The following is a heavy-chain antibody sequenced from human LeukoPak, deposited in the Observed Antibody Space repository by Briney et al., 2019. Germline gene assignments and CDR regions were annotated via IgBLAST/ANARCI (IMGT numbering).Heavy chain of an antibody. D-gene: IGHD6-25*01. Sequence: PGGSLRLSCAASGFTFSSYSMSWGRPAPGKGLEWVSAITYSGEYTDYADSVKGRFTISRDNSKNTLYLQMSSLRADDTAVYFCAKRSSGTSGYFDSWGQGTLVTVSS. CDR1: GFTFSSYS. CDR2: ITYSGEYT. J-gene: IGHJ4*02. CDR3: AKRSSGTSGYFDS. V-gene: IGHV3-23*01.